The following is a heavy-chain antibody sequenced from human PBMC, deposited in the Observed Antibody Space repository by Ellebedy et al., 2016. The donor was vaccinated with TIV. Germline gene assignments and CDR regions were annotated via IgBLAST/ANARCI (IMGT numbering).Heavy chain of an antibody. J-gene: IGHJ6*02. V-gene: IGHV3-11*04. D-gene: IGHD3-16*01. CDR3: ARGGLGGVPLYGMDV. Sequence: GESLKISCAASGFTFSDYYMSWIRQAPGKGLEWVSYISSSGNTIYYADSVKGRFTISRDNAKNSLYLQMDSLRAEDTAVYYCARGGLGGVPLYGMDVWGQGTTVTVSS. CDR2: ISSSGNTI. CDR1: GFTFSDYY.